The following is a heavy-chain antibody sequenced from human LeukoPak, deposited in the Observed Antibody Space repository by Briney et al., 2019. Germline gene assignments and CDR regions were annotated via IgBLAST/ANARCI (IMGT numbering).Heavy chain of an antibody. CDR2: ILPYDSET. J-gene: IGHJ6*02. CDR1: GYTFSAYW. V-gene: IGHV5-51*01. CDR3: VRHSLGHSGPWDAMDV. Sequence: GESLKISCQASGYTFSAYWIGWVRQMPGKGLEWMGIILPYDSETKYSPSFQGQVTVSADKSTSTAYLQWRSLKASDTAIYYCVRHSLGHSGPWDAMDVWGQGTTVTVSS. D-gene: IGHD2-8*02.